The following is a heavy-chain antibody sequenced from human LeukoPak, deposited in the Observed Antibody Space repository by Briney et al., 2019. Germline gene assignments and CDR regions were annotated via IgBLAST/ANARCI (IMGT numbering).Heavy chain of an antibody. V-gene: IGHV3-49*04. CDR1: GFTFSSYS. CDR3: TRESTALAYLFDY. CDR2: IRSKAYGGTT. J-gene: IGHJ4*02. D-gene: IGHD3-16*01. Sequence: PGGSLRLSCAASGFTFSSYSMNWVRQAPGKGLEWVGFIRSKAYGGTTEYAASVKGRFTISRDDSKSIAYLQMNSLKTEDTAVYYCTRESTALAYLFDYWGQGTLVTVSS.